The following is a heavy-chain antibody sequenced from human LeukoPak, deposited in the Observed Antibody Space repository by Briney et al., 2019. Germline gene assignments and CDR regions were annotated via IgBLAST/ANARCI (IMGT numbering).Heavy chain of an antibody. V-gene: IGHV3-23*01. CDR3: ARVDPYADGSYEDQNFDY. D-gene: IGHD1-26*01. Sequence: GGSLRLSCAAAGFTFSSYAMSWVRQAPGKGLEWVPVIGGSDGNTYYADSVKGRFTISRDNSKNTLYLQMNSLRAEDTAVYYCARVDPYADGSYEDQNFDYWGQGTLVTVSS. CDR1: GFTFSSYA. J-gene: IGHJ4*02. CDR2: IGGSDGNT.